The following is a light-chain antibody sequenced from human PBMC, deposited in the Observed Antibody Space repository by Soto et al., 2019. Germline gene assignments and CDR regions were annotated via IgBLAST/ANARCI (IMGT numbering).Light chain of an antibody. Sequence: EIVMTQSPATLSVSPGERATLSCRASQSVRTNLAWYQQKPGQAPRLLIYYASTRATGIPARFSGSGSGTEFTLTISSLQSEDFAVCYCQQYNDWPYTFGQGTKLEIK. CDR3: QQYNDWPYT. J-gene: IGKJ2*01. V-gene: IGKV3-15*01. CDR1: QSVRTN. CDR2: YAS.